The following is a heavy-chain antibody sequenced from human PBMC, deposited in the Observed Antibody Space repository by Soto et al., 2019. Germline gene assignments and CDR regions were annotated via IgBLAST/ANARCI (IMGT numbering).Heavy chain of an antibody. Sequence: ASAKVSCKASGYTFTSYYMHWVRQAPGQGLEWMGIINPSGGSTSYAQKFQGRVTMTRDTSTSTVYMELSSLRSEDTAVYYCARDAGYCSSTSCYTEYFDYWGQGTLVTVSS. D-gene: IGHD2-2*02. CDR2: INPSGGST. J-gene: IGHJ4*02. CDR3: ARDAGYCSSTSCYTEYFDY. V-gene: IGHV1-46*01. CDR1: GYTFTSYY.